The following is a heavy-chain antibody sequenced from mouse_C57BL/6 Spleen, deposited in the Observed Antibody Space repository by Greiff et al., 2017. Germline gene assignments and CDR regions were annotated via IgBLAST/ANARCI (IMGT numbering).Heavy chain of an antibody. CDR1: GFTFSSYA. CDR2: ISDGGSYT. D-gene: IGHD2-12*01. J-gene: IGHJ2*01. V-gene: IGHV5-4*01. CDR3: ARDPYYSYFDY. Sequence: EVNLVESGGGLVKPGGSLKLSCAASGFTFSSYAMSWVRQTPEKRLEWVATISDGGSYTYYPDNVKGRFTISRDNAKNNLYLQMSHLKSEDTAMYYCARDPYYSYFDYWGQGTTLTVSS.